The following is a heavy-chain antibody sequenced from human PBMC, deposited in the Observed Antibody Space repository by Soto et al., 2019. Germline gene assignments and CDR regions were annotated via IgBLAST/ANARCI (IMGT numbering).Heavy chain of an antibody. CDR3: ARSADYYDSSGYTNFDY. D-gene: IGHD3-22*01. CDR2: IIPIFGTA. Sequence: GASVKVSCKASGGTFSSYAISWVRQAPGQGLEWMGGIIPIFGTANYAQKFQGRVTITADKSTSTAYMELSSLRSEDTAVYYCARSADYYDSSGYTNFDYWGQGTLVTVSS. V-gene: IGHV1-69*06. CDR1: GGTFSSYA. J-gene: IGHJ4*02.